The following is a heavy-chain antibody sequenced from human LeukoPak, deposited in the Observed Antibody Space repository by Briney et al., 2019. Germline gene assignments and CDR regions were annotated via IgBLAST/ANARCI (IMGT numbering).Heavy chain of an antibody. Sequence: ASVKVSCKASGYTFTGYYMHWVRQAPGQGLEWMGWIDPNSGGTNYAQKFQGRVTMTRDKSISTAYMDLSSLRSGDTAVYYCARVGAMVLWGQGTQVTVSS. CDR3: ARVGAMVL. D-gene: IGHD5-18*01. CDR2: IDPNSGGT. J-gene: IGHJ4*02. CDR1: GYTFTGYY. V-gene: IGHV1-2*02.